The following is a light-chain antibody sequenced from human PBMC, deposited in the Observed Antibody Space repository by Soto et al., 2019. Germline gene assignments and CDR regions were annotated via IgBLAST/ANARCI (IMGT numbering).Light chain of an antibody. CDR2: AAS. CDR1: QSISSY. V-gene: IGKV1-39*01. Sequence: DIQMTQSPSSLSASVGDRVTITCRASQSISSYLNWYQQKPGKAPKVLIYAASGLQSGVPSRFSGSRSGTDFNLTISSLQPEDFAIYYCQESYSTPRTFGQGTKVESK. CDR3: QESYSTPRT. J-gene: IGKJ1*01.